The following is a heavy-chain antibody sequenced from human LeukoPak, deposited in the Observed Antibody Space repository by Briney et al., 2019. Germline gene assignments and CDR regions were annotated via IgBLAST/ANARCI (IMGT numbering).Heavy chain of an antibody. Sequence: ASVKVSCKASGYSFTSYDINWVRQATGQGLEWTGWMNPNGGNTGYAQKFQGRVTMTRNTSISTAYMELSSLRSEDTAVYYCARGSFYCSGGSCYRGPYNWFDPWGQGTLVTVSS. D-gene: IGHD2-15*01. V-gene: IGHV1-8*01. CDR3: ARGSFYCSGGSCYRGPYNWFDP. J-gene: IGHJ5*02. CDR1: GYSFTSYD. CDR2: MNPNGGNT.